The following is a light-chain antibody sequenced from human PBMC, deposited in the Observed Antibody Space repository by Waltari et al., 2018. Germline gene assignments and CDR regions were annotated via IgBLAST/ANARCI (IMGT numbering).Light chain of an antibody. J-gene: IGLJ2*01. CDR3: YAAADNNLGV. CDR2: RDT. CDR1: VLANKY. Sequence: SFELTQTSSLSVSPGQTVRISCSGDVLANKYARGFQQKPGQAPVLIIFRDTERPSGIPERFSGSSSGTTATLIIRGAQVEDEGDYYCYAAADNNLGVFGGGTKVTVL. V-gene: IGLV3-27*01.